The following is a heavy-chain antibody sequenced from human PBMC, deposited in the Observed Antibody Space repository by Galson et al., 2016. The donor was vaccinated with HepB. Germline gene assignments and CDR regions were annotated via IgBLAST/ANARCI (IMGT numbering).Heavy chain of an antibody. V-gene: IGHV5-51*01. D-gene: IGHD6-19*01. CDR3: ARRGIAVAGRGGNDY. J-gene: IGHJ4*02. Sequence: QSGAEVKKPGESLRISCKGSAYSFTSYWIGWVRQMPGKGLEWMAMIYPGDSDTRYSPSFQGQVTISADKSISTAYLQWSSLKASDTAMYYCARRGIAVAGRGGNDYWGQGTLVTVS. CDR2: IYPGDSDT. CDR1: AYSFTSYW.